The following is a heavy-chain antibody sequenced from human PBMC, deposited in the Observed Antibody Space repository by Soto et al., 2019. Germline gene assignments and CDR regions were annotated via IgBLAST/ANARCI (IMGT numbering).Heavy chain of an antibody. Sequence: ETLSLTCSVSGGPISSGYYYWSWIRQPPGKGLEWIGEINHSGSTNYNPSLKSRVTISVDTSKNQFSPKLSSVTAADTAVYYCARGPRDYGDAFDIWGQGTMVTVSS. CDR3: ARGPRDYGDAFDI. D-gene: IGHD4-17*01. CDR2: INHSGST. V-gene: IGHV4-39*07. J-gene: IGHJ3*02. CDR1: GGPISSGYYY.